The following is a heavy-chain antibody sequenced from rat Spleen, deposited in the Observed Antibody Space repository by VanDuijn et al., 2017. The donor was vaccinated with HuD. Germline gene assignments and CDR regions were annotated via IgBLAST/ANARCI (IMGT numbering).Heavy chain of an antibody. V-gene: IGHV5-58*01. CDR1: GFTFSGYW. D-gene: IGHD1-2*01. CDR2: ISPDGGST. J-gene: IGHJ4*01. CDR3: GKDMNYFSTYPFYLMGA. Sequence: EVQLVETGGGLVQPGESLKLSCVASGFTFSGYWMYWIRQAPGEGLEWLSSISPDGGSTYYPDSMKGRFTISRDNAENTVYLQMNSLRSEDTATYFCGKDMNYFSTYPFYLMGAWGQGTSVTVSS.